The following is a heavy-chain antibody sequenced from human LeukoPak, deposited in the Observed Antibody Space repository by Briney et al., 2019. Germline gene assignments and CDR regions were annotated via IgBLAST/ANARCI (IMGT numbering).Heavy chain of an antibody. V-gene: IGHV4-61*02. J-gene: IGHJ4*02. CDR2: IYTSGST. D-gene: IGHD3-3*01. Sequence: PSQTLSLTCTVSGGSISSGSYYWSWIRQPAGKGLEWIGRIYTSGSTNYNPSLKSRVTISVDTSKNQFSLKLSSVTAADTTVYYCARTTITIFGVVIISHYFDYWGQGTLVTLSS. CDR3: ARTTITIFGVVIISHYFDY. CDR1: GGSISSGSYY.